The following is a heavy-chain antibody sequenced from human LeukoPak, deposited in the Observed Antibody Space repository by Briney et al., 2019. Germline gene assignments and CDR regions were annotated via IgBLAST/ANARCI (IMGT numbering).Heavy chain of an antibody. CDR3: ARLSDSSSSLDY. Sequence: SETLSLTCTVSGGSISNYYWTWIRQPPGKGLGLEWIGYIYYSGGTNYNPSLKSRVTISIDTSKNQVSLKLSSVTAADTAVYYCARLSDSSSSLDYWGQGTLVTVSS. D-gene: IGHD6-6*01. CDR1: GGSISNYY. J-gene: IGHJ4*02. CDR2: IYYSGGT. V-gene: IGHV4-59*08.